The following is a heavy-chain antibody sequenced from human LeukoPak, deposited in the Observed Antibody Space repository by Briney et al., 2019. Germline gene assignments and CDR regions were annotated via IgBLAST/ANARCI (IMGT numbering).Heavy chain of an antibody. CDR3: ARLSIAVAGTRAFGI. CDR1: GGSISSSSYY. V-gene: IGHV4-39*01. CDR2: IYYSGST. D-gene: IGHD6-19*01. Sequence: SETLSLTCTVSGGSISSSSYYWGWIRQPPGKGLEWIGSIYYSGSTYYNPSLKSRVTISVDTSKNQFSLKLSSVTAADTAVYYCARLSIAVAGTRAFGIWGQGTMVTVSS. J-gene: IGHJ3*02.